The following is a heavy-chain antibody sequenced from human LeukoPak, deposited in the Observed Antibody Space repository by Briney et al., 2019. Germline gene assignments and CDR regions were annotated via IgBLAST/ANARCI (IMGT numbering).Heavy chain of an antibody. CDR3: ARVKAGDPFDC. V-gene: IGHV3-74*01. D-gene: IGHD6-13*01. CDR2: INSDGSST. CDR1: GFTFSSYW. J-gene: IGHJ4*02. Sequence: PGGSLRLSCAASGFTFSSYWMHWVRQAPGKGLVWVSRINSDGSSTSYAGSVKGRFTISRDNAKNTLYLQMNSLRAEDTAVYYCARVKAGDPFDCWGQGTLVTVSS.